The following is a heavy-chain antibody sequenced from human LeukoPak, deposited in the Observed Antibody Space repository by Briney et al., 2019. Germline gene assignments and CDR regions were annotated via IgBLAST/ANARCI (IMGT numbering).Heavy chain of an antibody. J-gene: IGHJ4*02. CDR2: IYPGDSDT. CDR1: GYSFTSYW. D-gene: IGHD3-3*01. Sequence: GESLKISCKGSGYSFTSYWIGWVRQMPGKGLEWMGIIYPGDSDTRYSPSFQSQVTISADKSISTAYLQWSSLKASDTAMYYCARRSYDFWSGYLFDYWGQGTLVTVSS. V-gene: IGHV5-51*01. CDR3: ARRSYDFWSGYLFDY.